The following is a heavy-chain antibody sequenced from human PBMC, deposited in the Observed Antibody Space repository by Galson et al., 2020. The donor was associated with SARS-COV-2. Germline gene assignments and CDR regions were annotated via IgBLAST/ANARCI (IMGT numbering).Heavy chain of an antibody. CDR2: ISSSSSYI. D-gene: IGHD3-3*01. CDR3: ARDRGGLEWEVDY. J-gene: IGHJ4*02. CDR1: GFTFSSYS. V-gene: IGHV3-21*01. Sequence: GASLRLSCAASGFTFSSYSMNWVRQAPGKGLEWVSSISSSSSYIYYADSVKGRFTISRDNAKNSLYLQMNSLRAEDTAVYYCARDRGGLEWEVDYWGQGTLVTVSS.